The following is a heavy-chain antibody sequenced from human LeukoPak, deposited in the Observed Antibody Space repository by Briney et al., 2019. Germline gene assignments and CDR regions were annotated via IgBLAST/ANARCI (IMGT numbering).Heavy chain of an antibody. CDR2: ISSSGSTK. Sequence: GGSLRLSCAASGFTFSDYYMSWIRQAPGKGLEWVSDISSSGSTKYYADSVKGRFTISRDNSKNTLYLQMNSLRAEDTAVYYCARDRGYGDSDAFDIWGQGTMVTVSS. CDR1: GFTFSDYY. D-gene: IGHD4-17*01. J-gene: IGHJ3*02. CDR3: ARDRGYGDSDAFDI. V-gene: IGHV3-11*01.